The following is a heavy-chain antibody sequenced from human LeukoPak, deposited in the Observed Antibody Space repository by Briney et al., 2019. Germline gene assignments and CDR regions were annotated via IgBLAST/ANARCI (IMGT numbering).Heavy chain of an antibody. CDR2: IYYSGST. CDR1: GGSISSSNW. V-gene: IGHV4-4*02. CDR3: ARLPRSKYQLLSDY. Sequence: NPSGTLSLTCAVSGGSISSSNWWSWVRQPPGKGLEWIGSIYYSGSTYYNPSLKSRVTISVDTSKNQFSLKLSSVTAADTAVYYCARLPRSKYQLLSDYWGQGTLVTVSS. J-gene: IGHJ4*02. D-gene: IGHD2-2*01.